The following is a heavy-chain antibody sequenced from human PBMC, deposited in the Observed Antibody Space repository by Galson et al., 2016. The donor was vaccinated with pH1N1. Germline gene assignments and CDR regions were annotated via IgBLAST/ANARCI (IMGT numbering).Heavy chain of an antibody. Sequence: LRLSCAASGFTLSCRAMHWVRQAPGKGLECVALISKDGNNVYYADSVKGRFTIPRDSSNNTLYLQMNSLRTEGTAIYYCARSRDFSFDYWGQGALVTVAS. D-gene: IGHD4-11*01. V-gene: IGHV3-30*04. J-gene: IGHJ4*02. CDR1: GFTLSCRA. CDR3: ARSRDFSFDY. CDR2: ISKDGNNV.